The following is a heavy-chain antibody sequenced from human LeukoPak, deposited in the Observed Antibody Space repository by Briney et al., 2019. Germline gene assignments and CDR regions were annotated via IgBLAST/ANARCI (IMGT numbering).Heavy chain of an antibody. D-gene: IGHD3-10*01. Sequence: SETLSLTCTVSGGSISSYYWSWIRQPAGKGLEWIGRIYTSGSTNYNPSLKSRVTMSVDTSKNQFSLKLSSVTAADTAVYYCAREGRFGSQRGAFDIWGQGTMVTVSS. CDR1: GGSISSYY. V-gene: IGHV4-4*07. J-gene: IGHJ3*02. CDR2: IYTSGST. CDR3: AREGRFGSQRGAFDI.